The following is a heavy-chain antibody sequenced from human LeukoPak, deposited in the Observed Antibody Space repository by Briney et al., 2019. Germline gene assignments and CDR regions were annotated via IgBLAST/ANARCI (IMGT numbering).Heavy chain of an antibody. Sequence: GSLRLSCTASGVSLDNAWMSWVRQAPGKGLEWVGYIYYSGITNYNSSPESRVSISIDTTSNHFSLKLNSVTAAEHAAYYCARGIEVHWGSDSGGYCYRERTFGAFDIWGQGAMVTVSS. CDR3: ARGIEVHWGSDSGGYCYRERTFGAFDI. J-gene: IGHJ3*02. D-gene: IGHD3-22*01. V-gene: IGHV4-59*01. CDR1: GVSLDNAW. CDR2: IYYSGIT.